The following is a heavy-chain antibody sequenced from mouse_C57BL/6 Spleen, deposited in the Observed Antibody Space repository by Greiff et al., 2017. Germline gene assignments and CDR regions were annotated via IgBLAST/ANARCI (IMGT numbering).Heavy chain of an antibody. J-gene: IGHJ2*01. CDR3: ARLGSYYFDY. CDR2: ISNGGGST. V-gene: IGHV5-12*01. D-gene: IGHD1-1*02. CDR1: GFTFSDYY. Sequence: KLVESGGGLVQPGGSLKLSCAASGFTFSDYYMYWVRQTPEKRLEWVAYISNGGGSTYYPDTVKGRFTISRDNAKNTLYLQMSRLKSEDTAMYYCARLGSYYFDYWGQGTTLTVSS.